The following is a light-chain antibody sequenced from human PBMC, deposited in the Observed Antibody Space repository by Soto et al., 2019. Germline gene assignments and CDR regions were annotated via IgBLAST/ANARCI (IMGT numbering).Light chain of an antibody. Sequence: EIVLTQSPATLSLSPGEGATLSCRASQSISKYLVWYQQKPGQAPRVLIYDTSTRTTGIPARFSGTGSGTDFTLTISGLEPEDFAVYYCQQRSDWPVTFGPGTKVDIK. CDR3: QQRSDWPVT. CDR2: DTS. V-gene: IGKV3-11*01. CDR1: QSISKY. J-gene: IGKJ3*01.